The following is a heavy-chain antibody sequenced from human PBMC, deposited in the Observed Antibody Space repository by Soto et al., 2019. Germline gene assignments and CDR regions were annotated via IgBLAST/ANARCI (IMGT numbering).Heavy chain of an antibody. CDR1: GFTFSSYS. CDR2: ISSSSSYI. V-gene: IGHV3-21*01. CDR3: ARGITMIVVDTLMDV. D-gene: IGHD3-22*01. Sequence: GGSLRLSCAASGFTFSSYSMNWVRQAPGKGLEWVSSISSSSSYIYYADSVKGRFTISRDNAKNSRYLQMNSLRAEDTAVYYCARGITMIVVDTLMDVWVQGTTVT. J-gene: IGHJ6*02.